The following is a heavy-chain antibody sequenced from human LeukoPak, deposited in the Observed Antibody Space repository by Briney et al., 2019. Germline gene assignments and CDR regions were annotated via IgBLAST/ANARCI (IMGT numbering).Heavy chain of an antibody. CDR2: IRHDEGIK. CDR3: ATGPLNTYGLDA. J-gene: IGHJ6*02. CDR1: GFSLRASD. D-gene: IGHD1/OR15-1a*01. V-gene: IGHV3-30*02. Sequence: QPGGSLIPSCRASGFSLRASDMHWLRQAPGKGLEWVAVIRHDEGIKRYAESVKGRFTVSKEISNNTMYLQMNSLRAEDTALYYCATGPLNTYGLDAWGQGTTVTVSS.